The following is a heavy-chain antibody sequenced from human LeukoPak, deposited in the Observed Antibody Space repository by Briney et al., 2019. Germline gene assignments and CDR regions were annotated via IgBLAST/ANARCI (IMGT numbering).Heavy chain of an antibody. CDR3: ARLAENYYDSSGVFDY. CDR1: GFTFSSYA. CDR2: ISGSGGST. J-gene: IGHJ4*02. Sequence: GGSLRLSCAASGFTFSSYAMSWVRQAQGKGLEWVSAISGSGGSTYYADSVKGRFTISRDNSKNTLYLQMNSLRAEDTAVYYCARLAENYYDSSGVFDYWGQGTLVTVSS. V-gene: IGHV3-23*01. D-gene: IGHD3-22*01.